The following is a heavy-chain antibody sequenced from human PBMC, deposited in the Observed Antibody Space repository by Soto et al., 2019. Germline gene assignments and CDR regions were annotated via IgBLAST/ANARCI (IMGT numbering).Heavy chain of an antibody. Sequence: EVQLVESGGGLVKPGGSLRLSCAASGFTFISYSMNWVRQSPGKGLEWVSSISSTGSYRYYADSVKGRFTVSRDSAKNSLYLQMNSLRAEDTAVNYCARDLKQLAPGYYYYYGMDVWGQGTTVTVSS. V-gene: IGHV3-21*01. CDR3: ARDLKQLAPGYYYYYGMDV. CDR2: ISSTGSYR. J-gene: IGHJ6*02. CDR1: GFTFISYS. D-gene: IGHD6-6*01.